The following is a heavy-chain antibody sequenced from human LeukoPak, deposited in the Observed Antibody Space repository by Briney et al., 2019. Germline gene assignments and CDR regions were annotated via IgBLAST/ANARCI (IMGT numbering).Heavy chain of an antibody. J-gene: IGHJ5*02. Sequence: GGSLRPSCAASGFTFSTYWMDWVRHAPGKGLVWVSRINTDGSSTSYADSVKGRFTISRDNAKNSLYLQMSSLRAEDTAVYYCARDNQVDTAMVTFNWFDPWGQGTLVTVP. CDR2: INTDGSST. V-gene: IGHV3-74*01. D-gene: IGHD5-18*01. CDR3: ARDNQVDTAMVTFNWFDP. CDR1: GFTFSTYW.